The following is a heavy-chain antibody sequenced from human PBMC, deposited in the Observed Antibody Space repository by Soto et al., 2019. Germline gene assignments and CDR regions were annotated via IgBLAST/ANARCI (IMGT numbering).Heavy chain of an antibody. CDR2: ISASSSSI. CDR1: GFTFSDYY. CDR3: ARRGGSSSHYFFYAMDV. Sequence: QVQLVESGGGLVKPGGSLRVSCAASGFTFSDYYMNWVRQAPGKGLEWVACISASSSSIFYGDSVKGRFTISRDNAKNSLSLQMDSLRAEDTGVYYGARRGGSSSHYFFYAMDVWGQGTTVTVS. V-gene: IGHV3-11*01. D-gene: IGHD1-26*01. J-gene: IGHJ6*02.